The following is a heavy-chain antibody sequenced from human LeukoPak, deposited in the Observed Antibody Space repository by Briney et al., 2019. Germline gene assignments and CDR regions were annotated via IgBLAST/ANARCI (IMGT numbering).Heavy chain of an antibody. J-gene: IGHJ4*02. Sequence: SETLSLTCTVSGGSISSSGYYWGWIRQPPGKGLGWIGNIHYSGSTYYNPSLKSRVTISVDTSKNHCSLNLSSVTAADTAVYYCARQRSYYDSYAYSDFWGQGTLVTVSS. CDR3: ARQRSYYDSYAYSDF. D-gene: IGHD3-22*01. V-gene: IGHV4-39*01. CDR2: IHYSGST. CDR1: GGSISSSGYY.